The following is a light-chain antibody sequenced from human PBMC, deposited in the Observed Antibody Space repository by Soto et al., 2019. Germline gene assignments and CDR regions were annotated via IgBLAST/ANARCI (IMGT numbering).Light chain of an antibody. CDR1: QSVSSNY. V-gene: IGKV3-20*01. J-gene: IGKJ3*01. CDR3: QQYGSLLFT. Sequence: EIVLTQSPGTLSLSPGERATLSCRASQSVSSNYLAWYQQKPGQAPRVIIYGTSIRASGVPERFSGGGSGTDFTLTSTRLEPEDFAVYYCQQYGSLLFTFGPGTKVDFK. CDR2: GTS.